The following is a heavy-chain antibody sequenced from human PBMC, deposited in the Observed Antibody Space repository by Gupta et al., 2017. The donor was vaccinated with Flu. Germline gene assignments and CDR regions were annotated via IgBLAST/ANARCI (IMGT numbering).Heavy chain of an antibody. CDR2: INESGFS. Sequence: QVQLQQWGAGMLKPSATLLLTCGVHGGSLSGHFWNWIRQPPGKGLEWLGEINESGFSNYSPSLKSRITLSVETSKNQFFLNLTSVTAAETAIYYCARKGRGVLVGLDSCGQGALVTVS. CDR3: ARKGRGVLVGLDS. J-gene: IGHJ5*01. V-gene: IGHV4-34*01. D-gene: IGHD3-16*02. CDR1: GGSLSGHF.